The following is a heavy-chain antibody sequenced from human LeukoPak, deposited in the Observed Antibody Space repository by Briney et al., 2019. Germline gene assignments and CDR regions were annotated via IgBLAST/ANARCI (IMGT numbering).Heavy chain of an antibody. CDR1: GGSFSGYY. CDR3: ARLRGGCYNY. V-gene: IGHV4-34*01. CDR2: INHSGST. J-gene: IGHJ4*02. Sequence: SETLSLTCAVYGGSFSGYYWSWIRQPPGKGLEWIGEINHSGSTNYNPSLKSRVTISVDTSKNQFSLKLSSVTAADTAVYYCARLRGGCYNYWGQGTLVTVSS. D-gene: IGHD1-26*01.